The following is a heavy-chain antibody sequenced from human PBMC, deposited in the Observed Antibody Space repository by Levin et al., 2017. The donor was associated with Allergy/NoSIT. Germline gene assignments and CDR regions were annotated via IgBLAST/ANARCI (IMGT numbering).Heavy chain of an antibody. J-gene: IGHJ4*02. V-gene: IGHV3-23*01. Sequence: GGSLRLSCAASGFSFSDYAMSWVRQAPGKGLEWVSAISGTGGGTYYADSVMGRFTISRDNSKNTLYLQMNSLRAEDTAVYYCARGEGVTMTVVVLGLDYWGQGTLVTVSS. D-gene: IGHD3-22*01. CDR3: ARGEGVTMTVVVLGLDY. CDR1: GFSFSDYA. CDR2: ISGTGGGT.